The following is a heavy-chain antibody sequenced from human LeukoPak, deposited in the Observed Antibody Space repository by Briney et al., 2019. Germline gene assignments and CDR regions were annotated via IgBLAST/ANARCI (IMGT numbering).Heavy chain of an antibody. CDR3: AKEAYYDFWSGYYGHYFDY. CDR1: GFTFSTCS. J-gene: IGHJ4*02. CDR2: ISGSSYHI. D-gene: IGHD3-3*01. V-gene: IGHV3-21*04. Sequence: GGSLRLSCAASGFTFSTCSMKWVRQAPGKALEWVSSISGSSYHIYYADSVKGRITISRDNANNLLYLQMNSLRAEDTAVYYCAKEAYYDFWSGYYGHYFDYWGQGTLVTVSS.